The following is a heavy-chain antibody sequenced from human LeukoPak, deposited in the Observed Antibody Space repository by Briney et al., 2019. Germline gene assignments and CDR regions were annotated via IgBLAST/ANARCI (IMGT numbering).Heavy chain of an antibody. V-gene: IGHV1-3*01. Sequence: GASVKVSCKTSGYNFPIYTMHWLRQAPGQSPEWMGSINGDNGNTRYSEKFQDRVTFTRNTSASSAYMELSSLRFEDTAVYYCARSSSGTYHYWGQGTLVTVSS. J-gene: IGHJ4*02. CDR2: INGDNGNT. CDR3: ARSSSGTYHY. CDR1: GYNFPIYT. D-gene: IGHD3-10*01.